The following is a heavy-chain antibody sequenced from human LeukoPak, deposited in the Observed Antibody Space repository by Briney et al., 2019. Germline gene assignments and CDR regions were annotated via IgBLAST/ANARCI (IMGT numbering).Heavy chain of an antibody. CDR3: ARGTWIQLFHNYFDY. J-gene: IGHJ4*02. Sequence: SETLSLTCAVYGGSFSGYYWSWIRQPPGKGLEWIGEINHSGSTNYNPSLKSRVTISVDTSKNQFSLKLSSVTAAGTAVYYCARGTWIQLFHNYFDYWGQGTLVTVSS. CDR1: GGSFSGYY. D-gene: IGHD5-18*01. V-gene: IGHV4-34*01. CDR2: INHSGST.